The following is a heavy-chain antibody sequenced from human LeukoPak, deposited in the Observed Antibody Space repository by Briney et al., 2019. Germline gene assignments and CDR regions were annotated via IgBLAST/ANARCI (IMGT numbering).Heavy chain of an antibody. V-gene: IGHV3-30-3*01. Sequence: GRSLRLSCAASGFTFSSYAMHWVRQAPGKGLEWVAVISYDGSNKYYADSVKGRFTISRDNSKNTLYLQMNSLRAEGTAVYYCARGPTLGGKHFHFDYWGQGTLVTVSS. CDR2: ISYDGSNK. CDR1: GFTFSSYA. CDR3: ARGPTLGGKHFHFDY. D-gene: IGHD4-23*01. J-gene: IGHJ4*02.